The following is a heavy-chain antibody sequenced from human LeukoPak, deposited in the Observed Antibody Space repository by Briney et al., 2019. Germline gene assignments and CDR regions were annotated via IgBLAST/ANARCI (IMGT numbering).Heavy chain of an antibody. CDR2: LLYSDAT. Sequence: SETLSLTCTVSGGSLGSYYWSWIRQSPGKALEWIGYLLYSDATNYNPSLKSRVSLSVDTSKNQFFLRLTSVSAADTAVYYCARHQLAGYSSSCNDYWGQGILVTVPS. V-gene: IGHV4-59*08. J-gene: IGHJ4*02. CDR3: ARHQLAGYSSSCNDY. CDR1: GGSLGSYY. D-gene: IGHD6-13*01.